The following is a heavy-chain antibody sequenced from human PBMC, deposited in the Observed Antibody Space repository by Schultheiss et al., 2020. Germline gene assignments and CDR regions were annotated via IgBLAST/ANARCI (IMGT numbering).Heavy chain of an antibody. J-gene: IGHJ4*02. D-gene: IGHD1-26*01. CDR3: AREWENFGGVFDF. CDR2: ISSSSTYI. CDR1: GFTVSSNY. Sequence: GGSLRLSCAASGFTVSSNYMSWVRQAPGKGLEWVSSISSSSTYIYYADSVKGRFTISRDNAKNSVYLQMNSLRAEDTAVYYCAREWENFGGVFDFWGQGTLVTVSS. V-gene: IGHV3-21*01.